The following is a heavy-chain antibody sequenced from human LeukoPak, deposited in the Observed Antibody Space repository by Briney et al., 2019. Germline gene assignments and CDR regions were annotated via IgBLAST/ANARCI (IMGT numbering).Heavy chain of an antibody. D-gene: IGHD3-10*01. CDR2: IKSKTDGGTT. CDR3: TTRFTMVRGVIIPDAFDI. CDR1: GFTFSSYA. J-gene: IGHJ3*02. Sequence: PGGSLRLSCAASGFTFSSYAMSWVRQAPGKGLEWVGRIKSKTDGGTTDYAAPVKGRFTISRDDSKNTLYLQMNSLKTEDTAVYYCTTRFTMVRGVIIPDAFDIWGQGTMVTVSS. V-gene: IGHV3-15*01.